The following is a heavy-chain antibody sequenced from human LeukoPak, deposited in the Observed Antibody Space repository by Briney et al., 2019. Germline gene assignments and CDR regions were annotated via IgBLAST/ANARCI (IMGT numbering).Heavy chain of an antibody. D-gene: IGHD6-19*01. J-gene: IGHJ4*02. Sequence: GGSLRLSCAASGFTFNNHAMSWVRQAPGKGLEWVSSITVNGDGTNYADAVKGRFTISRDNSKNTVYLQMNSLRADDTAKYYCAKDRLGAVAEYPDYWGQGTLVTVSS. V-gene: IGHV3-23*01. CDR2: ITVNGDGT. CDR1: GFTFNNHA. CDR3: AKDRLGAVAEYPDY.